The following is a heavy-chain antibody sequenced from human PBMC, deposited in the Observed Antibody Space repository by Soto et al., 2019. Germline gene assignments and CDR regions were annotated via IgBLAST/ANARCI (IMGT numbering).Heavy chain of an antibody. CDR3: ARAYGDYALVEYFQH. CDR1: GFTFSSYG. D-gene: IGHD4-17*01. J-gene: IGHJ1*01. Sequence: QVQLVESGGGVVQPGRCLRLSCAASGFTFSSYGMHWVRQAPGKGLEWVAVIWYDGSNKYYADSVKGRFTISRDNSKNTLYLQMNSLRAEDTAVYYCARAYGDYALVEYFQHWGQGTLVTVSS. V-gene: IGHV3-33*01. CDR2: IWYDGSNK.